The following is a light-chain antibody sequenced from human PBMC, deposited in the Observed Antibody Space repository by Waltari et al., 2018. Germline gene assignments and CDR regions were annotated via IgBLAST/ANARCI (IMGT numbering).Light chain of an antibody. Sequence: QSALTQPPSASGSTGPSVTIPCTGTSNDVGGYNYVSWYQTYPGKAPKFLFYEVSNRPSGVPDRFSGSKSGNTASLTVSGLQAEDEADYYCSSYAGSNNLVVFGGGTKLTVL. J-gene: IGLJ2*01. CDR1: SNDVGGYNY. CDR2: EVS. CDR3: SSYAGSNNLVV. V-gene: IGLV2-8*01.